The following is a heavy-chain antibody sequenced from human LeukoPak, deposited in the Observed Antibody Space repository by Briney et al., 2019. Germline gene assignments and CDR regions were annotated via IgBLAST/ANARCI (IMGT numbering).Heavy chain of an antibody. CDR1: GGSISSYY. V-gene: IGHV4-59*05. D-gene: IGHD3-10*01. Sequence: PSETLSLTCTVSGGSISSYYWSWIRQPPGKGLEWIGSIYYSGSTYYNPSLKSRVTISVDTSKNQFSLKLSSVTAADTAVYYCARRPASWFGGLSRGGYFDYWGQGTLVTVSS. CDR2: IYYSGST. CDR3: ARRPASWFGGLSRGGYFDY. J-gene: IGHJ4*02.